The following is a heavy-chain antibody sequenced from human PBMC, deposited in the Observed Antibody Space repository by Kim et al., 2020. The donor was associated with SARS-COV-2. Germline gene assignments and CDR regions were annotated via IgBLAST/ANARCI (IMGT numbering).Heavy chain of an antibody. CDR3: AKLSRGFRDFWSGLDAFDI. CDR1: GFTFGDYA. J-gene: IGHJ3*02. D-gene: IGHD3-3*01. CDR2: ISWNSGSI. V-gene: IGHV3-9*01. Sequence: GGSLRLSCAASGFTFGDYAMHWVRQAPGKGLEWVSGISWNSGSIGYADSVKGRFTISRDNAKNSLYLQMNSLRAEDTALYYCAKLSRGFRDFWSGLDAFDIWGQGTMVTVSS.